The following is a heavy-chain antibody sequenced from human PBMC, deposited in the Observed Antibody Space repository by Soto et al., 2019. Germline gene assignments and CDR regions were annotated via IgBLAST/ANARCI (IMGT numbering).Heavy chain of an antibody. CDR3: AGGGFRGVFPRTRDYSVMGV. CDR1: GYSFTSYW. CDR2: IYPGDSDT. D-gene: IGHD3-10*01. J-gene: IGHJ6*02. Sequence: GESLKISCKGSGYSFTSYWIGWVRQMPGIGLEWMGIIYPGDSDTRYSPSFQGQVTISADKSISTAYLQWSSLKASDTAMYYYAGGGFRGVFPRTRDYSVMGVWGQGTTVPVSS. V-gene: IGHV5-51*01.